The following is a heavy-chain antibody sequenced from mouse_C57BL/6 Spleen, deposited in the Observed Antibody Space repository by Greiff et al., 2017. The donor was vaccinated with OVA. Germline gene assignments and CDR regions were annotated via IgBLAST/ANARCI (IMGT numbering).Heavy chain of an antibody. Sequence: QVQLQQSGAELVRPGASVKLSCKASGYTFTDYYINWVKQRPGQGLEWIARIYPGSGNNYYNEKYKGKATLTAEKSSSTAYLQLSSLTSEDSAVYFCARERKILRYYAMDYWGQGTSVTVSS. J-gene: IGHJ4*01. V-gene: IGHV1-76*01. CDR2: IYPGSGNN. D-gene: IGHD2-4*01. CDR1: GYTFTDYY. CDR3: ARERKILRYYAMDY.